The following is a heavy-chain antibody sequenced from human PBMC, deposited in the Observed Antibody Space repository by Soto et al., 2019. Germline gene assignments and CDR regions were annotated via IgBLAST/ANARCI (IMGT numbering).Heavy chain of an antibody. J-gene: IGHJ4*02. CDR1: GFTFSSYG. Sequence: QVQLVESGGGVVQPGRSLRLSCAASGFTFSSYGMHWVRQAPGKGLEWVAVIWYDGSNKYYAESVKGRFTISRDNSKNTVFLQINRLRAEDTAVYYCARDQSRSWYYFDSWGQGTLVTVSS. D-gene: IGHD6-13*01. CDR3: ARDQSRSWYYFDS. CDR2: IWYDGSNK. V-gene: IGHV3-33*01.